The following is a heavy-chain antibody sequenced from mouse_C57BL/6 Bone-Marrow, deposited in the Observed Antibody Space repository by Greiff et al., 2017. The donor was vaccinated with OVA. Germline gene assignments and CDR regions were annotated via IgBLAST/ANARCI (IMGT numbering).Heavy chain of an antibody. Sequence: EVQLVESGGGLVKPGGSLKLSCAASGFTFSSYAMSWVRQTPEKRLEWVATISAGGSYTYYPDNVKGRFTISRDNAENNLYLQMSHLKSEDTAMYYCARDRDSYYVEDAMDYWGQGTSVTVSS. D-gene: IGHD2-12*01. CDR3: ARDRDSYYVEDAMDY. V-gene: IGHV5-4*01. CDR2: ISAGGSYT. J-gene: IGHJ4*01. CDR1: GFTFSSYA.